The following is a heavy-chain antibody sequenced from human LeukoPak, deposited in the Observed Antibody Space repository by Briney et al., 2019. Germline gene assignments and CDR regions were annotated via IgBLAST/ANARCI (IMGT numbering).Heavy chain of an antibody. Sequence: PGGSVRLSCAASGFTFSGFWMNWVRQAPGKGLEWVANINQDGTEKYFVDSVKGRFTISRDNAKRSVYLQMNSLRAEDTAVYYCAKEGAFPIITYDSWGQGTLVTVSS. CDR1: GFTFSGFW. D-gene: IGHD3-10*01. V-gene: IGHV3-7*01. J-gene: IGHJ5*01. CDR2: INQDGTEK. CDR3: AKEGAFPIITYDS.